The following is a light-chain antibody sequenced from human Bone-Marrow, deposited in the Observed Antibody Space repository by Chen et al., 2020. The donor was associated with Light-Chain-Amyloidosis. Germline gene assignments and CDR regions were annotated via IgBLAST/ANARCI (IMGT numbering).Light chain of an antibody. CDR3: VAWDDSLNGPM. V-gene: IGLV1-44*01. J-gene: IGLJ3*02. CDR1: ISNIGSNY. CDR2: NND. Sequence: QSVLTPPPSASGTPGHRVTISCSGGISNIGSNYVNWHQQLPGTAPRLIIYNNDRRPDGVPERFSGSKSGTSASLAISGLQSEDEADYYCVAWDDSLNGPMFGGGTKLTVL.